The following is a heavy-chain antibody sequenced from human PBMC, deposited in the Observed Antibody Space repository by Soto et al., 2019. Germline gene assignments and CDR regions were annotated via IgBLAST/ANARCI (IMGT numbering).Heavy chain of an antibody. CDR1: GFTFSSYA. CDR3: ARDLPPGGWLIPKGFDY. Sequence: GSLILSCSSSGFTFSSYAMHLVLQAPGKGLEWVSVISYDGSNKYYADSVKGRFTISRDNSKNTLYLQMNSLRAEDTAVYYCARDLPPGGWLIPKGFDYWGQGTLVTVSS. D-gene: IGHD6-19*01. J-gene: IGHJ4*02. CDR2: ISYDGSNK. V-gene: IGHV3-30-3*01.